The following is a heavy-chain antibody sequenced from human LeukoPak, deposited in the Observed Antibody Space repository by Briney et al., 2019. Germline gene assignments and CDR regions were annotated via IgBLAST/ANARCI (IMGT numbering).Heavy chain of an antibody. CDR3: ARSYSSTWASFDY. CDR1: GGSISTYY. D-gene: IGHD6-13*01. CDR2: IYYSGNT. V-gene: IGHV4-59*01. J-gene: IGHJ4*02. Sequence: SETLSLTCTVSGGSISTYYWSWIRQPPGKGLEWIGYIYYSGNTNYNPSLKSRVTISVDTSKNQFSLKLSPVTAADTAVYYCARSYSSTWASFDYWGQGALVSVSS.